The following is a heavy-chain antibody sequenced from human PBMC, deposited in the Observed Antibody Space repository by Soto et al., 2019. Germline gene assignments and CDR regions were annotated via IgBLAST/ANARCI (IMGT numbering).Heavy chain of an antibody. CDR2: IYYRGNA. CDR1: DDSINSDKYY. D-gene: IGHD6-13*01. Sequence: SETLSLTCSVSDDSINSDKYYWGWIRQPPGKGLEWIGSIYYRGNAYYNPSLQTRVTISVDTSKNQFSLKLSSVTAADTAVYYCARRIAAAGTYYFDYWGQGTLVTVSS. J-gene: IGHJ4*02. CDR3: ARRIAAAGTYYFDY. V-gene: IGHV4-39*07.